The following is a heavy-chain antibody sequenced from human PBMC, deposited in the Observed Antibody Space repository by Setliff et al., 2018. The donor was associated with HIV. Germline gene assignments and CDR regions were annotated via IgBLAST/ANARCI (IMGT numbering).Heavy chain of an antibody. CDR3: ARYDYGDFDY. J-gene: IGHJ4*02. CDR1: GGSFSGYY. D-gene: IGHD4-17*01. V-gene: IGHV4-34*01. CDR2: INHSGST. Sequence: SETLSLTCAVFGGSFSGYYWSWIRQPPGKGLEWVGEINHSGSTDYNPSLKSRVTISVDTSKNQFSLNLSSVTAADTAVYYCARYDYGDFDYWGQGTPVTVSS.